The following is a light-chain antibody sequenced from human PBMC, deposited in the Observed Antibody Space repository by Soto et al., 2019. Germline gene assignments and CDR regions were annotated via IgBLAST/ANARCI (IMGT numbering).Light chain of an antibody. Sequence: QSALTQPRSVSGSPGQSVTISCTGTSSDVGGYNYVSWYQQHPGKAPKLMIYDVSKLPSGVPDRFSGSKSGNTASLTISGLQAEDEADYYCCSYAGSYPWVFVGGTKLTVL. CDR1: SSDVGGYNY. V-gene: IGLV2-11*01. CDR2: DVS. CDR3: CSYAGSYPWV. J-gene: IGLJ3*02.